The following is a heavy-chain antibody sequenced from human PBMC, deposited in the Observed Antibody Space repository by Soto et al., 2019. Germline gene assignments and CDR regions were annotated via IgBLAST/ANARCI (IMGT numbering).Heavy chain of an antibody. CDR2: ISYDGSNK. CDR3: ARDERAIVGATSDY. CDR1: GFTFSSYA. V-gene: IGHV3-30-3*01. Sequence: PGGSLRLSCAASGFTFSSYAMHWVRQAPGKGLEWVAVISYDGSNKYYADSVKGRFTISRDNSKNTLYLQMNSLRAEDTAVYYCARDERAIVGATSDYWGQGTLVTVSS. J-gene: IGHJ4*02. D-gene: IGHD1-26*01.